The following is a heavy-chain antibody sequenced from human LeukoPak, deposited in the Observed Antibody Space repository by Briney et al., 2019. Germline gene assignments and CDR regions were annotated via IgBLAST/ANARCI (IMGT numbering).Heavy chain of an antibody. CDR2: INPNSGGT. CDR1: GYIFTSYG. Sequence: ASVKVSCKASGYIFTSYGISWVRQAPGQGLEWMGWINPNSGGTNYAQKFQGRVTMTRDTSISTAYMELSRLRSDDTAVYYCARDRVSGSLSYWGQGTLVTVSS. J-gene: IGHJ4*02. CDR3: ARDRVSGSLSY. D-gene: IGHD1-26*01. V-gene: IGHV1-2*02.